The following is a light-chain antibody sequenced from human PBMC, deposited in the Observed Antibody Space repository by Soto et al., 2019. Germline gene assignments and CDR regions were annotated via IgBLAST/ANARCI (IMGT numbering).Light chain of an antibody. Sequence: DILMTQSPATVSVSPGEKATLSCTASQSVSSNSDWYQQKPGQAPSLLIYAAYTRTTGIPARFSVSGSGTDITLTINSLQSEDFAFDFCHQYNICPPLFTFGHGTKVDLK. CDR1: QSVSSN. J-gene: IGKJ3*01. CDR2: AAY. V-gene: IGKV3-15*01. CDR3: HQYNICPPLFT.